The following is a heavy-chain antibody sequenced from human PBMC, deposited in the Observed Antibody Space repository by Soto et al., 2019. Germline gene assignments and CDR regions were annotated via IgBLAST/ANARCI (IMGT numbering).Heavy chain of an antibody. CDR2: IIPIFGTA. D-gene: IGHD3-22*01. Sequence: GASVKVSCKASGGTFSSYAISWVRQAPGQGLEWMGGIIPIFGTANYAQKFQGRVTITADESTSTAYMELSSLRSEDTAVYYCASPVRGSSGYYAGYWGQGTLVTVSS. CDR3: ASPVRGSSGYYAGY. CDR1: GGTFSSYA. J-gene: IGHJ4*02. V-gene: IGHV1-69*13.